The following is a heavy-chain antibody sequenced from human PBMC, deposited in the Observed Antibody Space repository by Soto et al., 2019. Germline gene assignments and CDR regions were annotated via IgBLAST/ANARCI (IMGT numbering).Heavy chain of an antibody. CDR1: GFSWTVYY. Sequence: ASVKVSCKASGFSWTVYYIHWLRQAPGQGREWMGWINAHSGGTEYAQKFKGRVTLNRDTSIATAYMTRTSLSSDDKALYYCAKDLTRQLAYWLDPWGQGTQVSIYS. CDR3: AKDLTRQLAYWLDP. J-gene: IGHJ5*02. V-gene: IGHV1-2*02. CDR2: INAHSGGT. D-gene: IGHD3-16*01.